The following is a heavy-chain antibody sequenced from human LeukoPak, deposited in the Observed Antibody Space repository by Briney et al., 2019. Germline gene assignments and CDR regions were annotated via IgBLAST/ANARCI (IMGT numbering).Heavy chain of an antibody. Sequence: SETLSLTCTVYGASITTYYWTWIRQPPGKGLEWIGYIYHSGSTNYNPSLKSRVTISLDTSRNQFSLRLSSVTAADTAVYFCAREYSTSSEGDYFDYWGQGSLVTVSS. CDR2: IYHSGST. CDR3: AREYSTSSEGDYFDY. D-gene: IGHD6-6*01. CDR1: GASITTYY. J-gene: IGHJ4*02. V-gene: IGHV4-59*01.